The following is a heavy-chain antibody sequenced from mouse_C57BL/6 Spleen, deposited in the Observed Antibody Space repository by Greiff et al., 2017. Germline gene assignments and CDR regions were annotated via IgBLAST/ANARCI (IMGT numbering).Heavy chain of an antibody. CDR2: INPGSGGT. Sequence: QVQLQQSGAELVRPGTSVKVSCKASGYAFTNYLIEWVKQRPGQGLEWIGVINPGSGGTNYNEKFKGKATLTADKSSSTAYMQRSSLTSEDSAVYFCARGYDYDGFAYWGQGTLVTVSA. CDR1: GYAFTNYL. CDR3: ARGYDYDGFAY. D-gene: IGHD2-4*01. J-gene: IGHJ3*01. V-gene: IGHV1-54*01.